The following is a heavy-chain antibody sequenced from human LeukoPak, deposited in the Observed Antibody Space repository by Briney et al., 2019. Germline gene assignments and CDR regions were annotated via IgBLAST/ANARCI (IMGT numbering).Heavy chain of an antibody. J-gene: IGHJ4*02. V-gene: IGHV3-7*03. Sequence: GGSLRLSCTTSGFNFRAYWMGWVRQAPGKGLEWVANIHQHGSKENYLDSVKGRFTISRDNAKNSLYLQMNSLRAEDTAVYYCAKWGIVVVPAAMADYWGQGTLVTVSS. D-gene: IGHD2-2*01. CDR2: IHQHGSKE. CDR3: AKWGIVVVPAAMADY. CDR1: GFNFRAYW.